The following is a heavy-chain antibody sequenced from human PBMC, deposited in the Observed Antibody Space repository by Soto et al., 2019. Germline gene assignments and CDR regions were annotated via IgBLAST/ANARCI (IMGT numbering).Heavy chain of an antibody. V-gene: IGHV4-39*01. CDR2: ICYSGST. D-gene: IGHD6-19*01. Sequence: KPSETLSLTCTVSGGSISSSSYYWGWIRQPPGKGLEWIGSICYSGSTYYNPSLKSRVTISVDTSKNQFSLKLSSVTAADTAVYYCARWGYSSGWPFDYWGQGTLVTVSS. CDR3: ARWGYSSGWPFDY. J-gene: IGHJ4*02. CDR1: GGSISSSSYY.